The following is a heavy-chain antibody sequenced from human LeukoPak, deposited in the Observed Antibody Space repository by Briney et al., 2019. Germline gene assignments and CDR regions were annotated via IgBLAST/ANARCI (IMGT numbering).Heavy chain of an antibody. V-gene: IGHV4-34*01. D-gene: IGHD2-15*01. J-gene: IGHJ6*03. CDR1: GGSLKGYY. CDR3: ARVSSRRRYYYYMDV. CDR2: INHSGST. Sequence: SETQSLTCAVYGGSLKGYYCIGIRRPPRKGLEWIGEINHSGSTNYNPSLKSRVTISVDTSKNQFSLKLSSVTAADTAVYYCARVSSRRRYYYYMDVWGKETTVTVSS.